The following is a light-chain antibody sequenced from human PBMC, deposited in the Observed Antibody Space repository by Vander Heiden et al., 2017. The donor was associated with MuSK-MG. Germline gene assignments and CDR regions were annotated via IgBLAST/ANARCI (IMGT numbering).Light chain of an antibody. V-gene: IGLV2-14*03. CDR2: DVS. CDR3: SSYTSSSTLGV. J-gene: IGLJ1*01. CDR1: SSDIGGYNY. Sequence: QSALTQPASVSGSPAQSITISCTGTSSDIGGYNYVSWYQQHPDKAPKLMIYDVSNRPSGVSNRFSGSKSGNTASLTISGLQAEDEADYYCSSYTSSSTLGVFGTGTKVTVL.